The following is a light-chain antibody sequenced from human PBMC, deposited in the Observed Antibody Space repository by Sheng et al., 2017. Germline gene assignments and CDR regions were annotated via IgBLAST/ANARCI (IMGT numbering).Light chain of an antibody. V-gene: IGKV3-11*01. CDR2: SAS. CDR3: QQRSNWRFT. Sequence: EVVMAQSPAALSVSPGESVTLSCRASQSISNNVAWYQQKPGQAPRLLISSASVRATGIPARFSGSGSGTDFTLTISSLEPEDFAVYYCQQRSNWRFTFGPGTKVDIK. J-gene: IGKJ3*01. CDR1: QSISNN.